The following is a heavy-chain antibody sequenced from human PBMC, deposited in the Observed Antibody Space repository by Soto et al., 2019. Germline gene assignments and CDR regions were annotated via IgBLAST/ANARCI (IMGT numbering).Heavy chain of an antibody. D-gene: IGHD3-3*01. J-gene: IGHJ4*02. V-gene: IGHV3-74*01. Sequence: GGSLRLSCAASGFTFRNFWMHWVRQGPGKGLVWISRISDYGRINYADSVRGRFTISRDDAKRELYLQMDSLRAEDTAVYYCDRGGVEPFDYWGQGALVTVSS. CDR2: ISDYGRI. CDR3: DRGGVEPFDY. CDR1: GFTFRNFW.